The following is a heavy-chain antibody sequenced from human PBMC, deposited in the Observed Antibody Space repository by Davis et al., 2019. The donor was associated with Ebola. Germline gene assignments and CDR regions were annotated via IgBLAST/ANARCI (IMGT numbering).Heavy chain of an antibody. J-gene: IGHJ4*02. CDR2: IKDDGSEK. V-gene: IGHV3-7*01. Sequence: PSETLSLTCTVSGGSIDSHYWSWVRQAPGKGLEWVANIKDDGSEKYYVDSVKGRVTISRDNAENSVHLQMNSLRAEDTAVYYCARAQYDFWSGYYTGAFDYWGQGTLVTVSS. CDR3: ARAQYDFWSGYYTGAFDY. D-gene: IGHD3-3*01. CDR1: GGSIDSHY.